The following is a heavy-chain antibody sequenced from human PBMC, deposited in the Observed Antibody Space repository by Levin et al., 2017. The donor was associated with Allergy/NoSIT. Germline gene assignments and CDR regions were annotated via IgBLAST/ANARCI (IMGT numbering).Heavy chain of an antibody. J-gene: IGHJ4*02. CDR2: ISYDGSNK. CDR3: ARAPTHDFWSGYYTLPDY. V-gene: IGHV3-30-3*01. CDR1: GFTFSSYA. Sequence: GGSLRLSCAASGFTFSSYAMHWVRQAPGKGLEWVAVISYDGSNKYYADSVKGRFTISRDNSKNTLYLQMNSLRAEDTAVYYCARAPTHDFWSGYYTLPDYWGQGTLVTVSS. D-gene: IGHD3-3*01.